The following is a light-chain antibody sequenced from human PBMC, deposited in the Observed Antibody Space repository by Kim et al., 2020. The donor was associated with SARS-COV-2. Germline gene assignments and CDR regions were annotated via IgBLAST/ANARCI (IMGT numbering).Light chain of an antibody. CDR3: QQTYSTPRT. CDR2: AAS. Sequence: ASVGYRVTITCRASQSINNYLKWYQQKPGKAPKLLMFAASSLQSDFPSRFSGSGSGTDFTLTISSLQPEDIATYYCQQTYSTPRTFGHGTKVDIK. V-gene: IGKV1-39*01. J-gene: IGKJ1*01. CDR1: QSINNY.